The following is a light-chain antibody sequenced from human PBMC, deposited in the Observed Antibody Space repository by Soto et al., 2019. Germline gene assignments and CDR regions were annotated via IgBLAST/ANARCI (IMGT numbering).Light chain of an antibody. Sequence: EIVMTQSPATLSVSPGERATLSYRASRSVSSNLAWYQQKPGQAPRLLIYGASTRATGIPARFSASGSGTEFTLSISSLQSEDFAVYYCQQYNNWPSLTFGGGTKVEIK. CDR3: QQYNNWPSLT. CDR1: RSVSSN. CDR2: GAS. V-gene: IGKV3-15*01. J-gene: IGKJ4*01.